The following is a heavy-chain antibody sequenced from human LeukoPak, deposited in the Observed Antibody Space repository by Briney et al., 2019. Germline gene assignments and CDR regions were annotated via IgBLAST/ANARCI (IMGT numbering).Heavy chain of an antibody. Sequence: GASETVSCKASGYTFTSCYMHWVRQAPGQGLEGRGWINPNSGGTNYPQKFQRRVTMTRDTSISTAYMELSRLRSDDTSVYYFAMYYDSDDYWGQGTLVTVSS. V-gene: IGHV1-2*02. CDR1: GYTFTSCY. CDR2: INPNSGGT. CDR3: AMYYDSDDY. J-gene: IGHJ4*02. D-gene: IGHD3-22*01.